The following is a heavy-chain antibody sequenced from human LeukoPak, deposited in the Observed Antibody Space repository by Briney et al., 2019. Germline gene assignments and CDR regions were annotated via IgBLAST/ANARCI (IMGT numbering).Heavy chain of an antibody. J-gene: IGHJ4*02. D-gene: IGHD1-1*01. CDR3: ARVLLETYYFDY. CDR1: GFTFSSYS. V-gene: IGHV3-21*01. CDR2: ISSSSSYI. Sequence: GGSLRLSCAAPGFTFSSYSMNWVRQAPGKGLEWVSSISSSSSYIYYADSVKGRFTISRDNAKNSLYLQMNSLRAEDTAVYYCARVLLETYYFDYWGQGTLVTVSS.